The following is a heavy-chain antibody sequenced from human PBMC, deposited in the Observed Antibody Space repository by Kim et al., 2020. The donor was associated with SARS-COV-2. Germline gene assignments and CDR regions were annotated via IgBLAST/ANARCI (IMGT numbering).Heavy chain of an antibody. J-gene: IGHJ4*02. V-gene: IGHV3-21*01. CDR3: ASGRVVAVAGNFDY. Sequence: ADTGKGRFTISRDNAKNSLYLQMNSLRAEDTAVYYCASGRVVAVAGNFDYWGQGTLVTVSS. D-gene: IGHD6-19*01.